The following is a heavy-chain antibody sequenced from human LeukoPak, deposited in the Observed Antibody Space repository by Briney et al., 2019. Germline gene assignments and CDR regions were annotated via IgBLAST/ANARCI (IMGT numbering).Heavy chain of an antibody. CDR3: ARGRVVATIFVGNAFDY. J-gene: IGHJ4*02. CDR2: MNPNSGNT. V-gene: IGHV1-8*01. CDR1: GYTFTSYD. Sequence: GASVKVSCKASGYTFTSYDINWVRQATGQGLEWMRWMNPNSGNTGYAQNFQGRVTMTRNTSISTAYMELSSLRSEDTAVYYCARGRVVATIFVGNAFDYWGQGTLVTVSS. D-gene: IGHD5-12*01.